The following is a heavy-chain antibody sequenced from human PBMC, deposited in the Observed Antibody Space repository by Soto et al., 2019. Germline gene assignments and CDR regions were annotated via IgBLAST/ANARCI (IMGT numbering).Heavy chain of an antibody. D-gene: IGHD3-3*01. V-gene: IGHV4-59*01. CDR1: GGSISSYY. J-gene: IGHJ4*02. Sequence: PSETLYLTCTVSGGSISSYYGSWIRQPPGKGLEWIGYIYYSGSTNYNPSLKSRVTISVDTSKNQFSLKLSSVTAADTAVYYCARVTPDDFWSGYSFDYWGQGTLVTVSS. CDR3: ARVTPDDFWSGYSFDY. CDR2: IYYSGST.